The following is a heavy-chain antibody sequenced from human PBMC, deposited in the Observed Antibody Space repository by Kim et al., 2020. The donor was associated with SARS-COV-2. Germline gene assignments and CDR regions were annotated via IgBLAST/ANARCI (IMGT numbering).Heavy chain of an antibody. D-gene: IGHD6-13*01. CDR2: K. Sequence: KSYAQKFQGRVTMTRDTSTSTVYMELSSLRSEDTAVYYCARGDQQLALDYWGQGTLVTVSS. V-gene: IGHV1-46*01. J-gene: IGHJ4*02. CDR3: ARGDQQLALDY.